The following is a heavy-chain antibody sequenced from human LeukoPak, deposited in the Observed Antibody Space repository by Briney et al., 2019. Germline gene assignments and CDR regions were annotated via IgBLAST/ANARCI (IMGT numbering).Heavy chain of an antibody. J-gene: IGHJ4*02. CDR3: ANGSPYSLLDN. CDR2: ISGSGGST. CDR1: GFTFSSYA. Sequence: GGSLRLSCAVSGFTFSSYAMNWVRQAPGKGLEWVSAISGSGGSTYYADSVKGRFTISRDNSKNTLYLQMNSLTAEDTAVYYCANGSPYSLLDNWGQGTLVTVSS. D-gene: IGHD2/OR15-2a*01. V-gene: IGHV3-23*01.